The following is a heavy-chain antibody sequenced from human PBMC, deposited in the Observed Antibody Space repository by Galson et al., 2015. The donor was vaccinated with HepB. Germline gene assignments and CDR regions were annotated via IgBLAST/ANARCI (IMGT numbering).Heavy chain of an antibody. Sequence: SVKVSCKASGYTFSNHGLHWVRQAPGQGLEWMGWISGVNGNSKYSQKFQGRVTMTRDTSASTIFLELRSLRSEDTAVYYCARDREDNYDFWSGNNWFDPWGQGTLVTVSS. J-gene: IGHJ5*01. CDR1: GYTFSNHG. D-gene: IGHD3-3*01. CDR2: ISGVNGNS. CDR3: ARDREDNYDFWSGNNWFDP. V-gene: IGHV1-3*01.